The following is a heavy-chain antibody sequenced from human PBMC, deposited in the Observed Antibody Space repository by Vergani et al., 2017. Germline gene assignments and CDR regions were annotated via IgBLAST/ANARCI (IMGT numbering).Heavy chain of an antibody. Sequence: QITLKESGPTLVRPTQTLPLTCTFPGFSLRTSGVGVGWIRQPPGKALELLALIYLDDDTRYSPSLKSRPTITKDTSKNQVVLTMTNMAPGDTATHYCAHSCGYGSGSSTGIDAFEIWGQGTMVTVSS. J-gene: IGHJ3*02. CDR1: GFSLRTSGVG. CDR3: AHSCGYGSGSSTGIDAFEI. CDR2: IYLDDDT. V-gene: IGHV2-5*02. D-gene: IGHD3-10*01.